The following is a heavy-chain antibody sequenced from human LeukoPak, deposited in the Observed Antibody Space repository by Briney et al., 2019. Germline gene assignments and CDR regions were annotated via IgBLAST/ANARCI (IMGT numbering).Heavy chain of an antibody. CDR3: ARDNPKPDHYYYHGMDV. Sequence: PGGSLRLSCAASGFTFSSYRMSWVRQAPGKGLEWVANIKQDGSEKYYVDSVKGRFTISRDNAKNSLYLQMNSLRAEDTAVYYCARDNPKPDHYYYHGMDVWGRGTTVTVSS. D-gene: IGHD1-14*01. CDR2: IKQDGSEK. CDR1: GFTFSSYR. V-gene: IGHV3-7*01. J-gene: IGHJ6*02.